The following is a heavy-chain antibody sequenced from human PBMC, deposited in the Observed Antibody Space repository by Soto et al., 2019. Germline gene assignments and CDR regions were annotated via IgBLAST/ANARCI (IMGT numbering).Heavy chain of an antibody. D-gene: IGHD3-16*01. J-gene: IGHJ6*02. CDR1: GGSISSYY. CDR3: ARDKLLGGIYGMDV. Sequence: SETLSLTCTVSGGSISSYYWSWIRQSPGKGLDWIGYMYNSGSTNYNPSLKSRVAISVDTSKNQFSLKLSSVTAADTAVYYCARDKLLGGIYGMDVWGQGTTVTVYS. V-gene: IGHV4-59*01. CDR2: MYNSGST.